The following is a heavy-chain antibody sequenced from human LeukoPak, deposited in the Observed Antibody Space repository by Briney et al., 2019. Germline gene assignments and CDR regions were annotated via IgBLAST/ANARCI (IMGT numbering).Heavy chain of an antibody. J-gene: IGHJ5*02. D-gene: IGHD3-10*01. CDR1: GYTFTSYY. CDR3: ARQTYYYGSGSYFIDP. V-gene: IGHV1-46*01. CDR2: INPSGGST. Sequence: ASVKVSCKASGYTFTSYYMHWVRQAPGQGLEWMGIINPSGGSTSYAQKFQGRVTMTRDMSTSTVYMELSSLRSEDTAVYYCARQTYYYGSGSYFIDPWGQGTLVTVSS.